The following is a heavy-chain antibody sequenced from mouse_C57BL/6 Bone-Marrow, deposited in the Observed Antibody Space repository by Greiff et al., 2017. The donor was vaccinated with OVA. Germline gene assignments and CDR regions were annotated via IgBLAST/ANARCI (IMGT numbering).Heavy chain of an antibody. CDR1: GFTFSSYA. J-gene: IGHJ4*01. CDR3: TRDRNLDARDY. V-gene: IGHV5-9-1*02. Sequence: EVKVVESGEGLVKPGGSLKLSCAASGFTFSSYAMSWVRQTPEKRLEWVAYISSGGDYIYYADTVKGRFTISRDNARNTLYLQMSSLKSEDTAMYYCTRDRNLDARDYWGKGTSVTVSS. CDR2: ISSGGDYI.